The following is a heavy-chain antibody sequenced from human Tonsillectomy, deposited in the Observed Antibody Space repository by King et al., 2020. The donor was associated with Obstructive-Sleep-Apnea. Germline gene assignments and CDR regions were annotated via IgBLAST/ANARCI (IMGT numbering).Heavy chain of an antibody. CDR2: IYPGDSDT. V-gene: IGHV5-51*01. CDR1: GYSFTDYW. J-gene: IGHJ4*01. Sequence: VQLVESGAEVKKPGESLKISCKGSGYSFTDYWIGWVRQMPGKGLEWMGIIYPGDSDTRYSPSFQAQVTISADKSISTAYLQWTSLKASDTAMYYCSRLRMLRGVIITFDYWGHGTLVTVSS. CDR3: SRLRMLRGVIITFDY. D-gene: IGHD3-10*01.